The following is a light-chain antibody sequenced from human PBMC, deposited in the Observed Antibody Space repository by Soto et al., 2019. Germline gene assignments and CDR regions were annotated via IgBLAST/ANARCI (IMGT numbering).Light chain of an antibody. Sequence: EIVLTQSPGTLSLSPGERATLSCRASQSVSSYYLAWYQQKPGQAPRLLIYAASSRATGIPDRFSGGGSGTDFTLTISRLEPEYFAVYYCQQCGSSPWTFGQGTKLEIK. V-gene: IGKV3-20*01. CDR2: AAS. CDR1: QSVSSYY. CDR3: QQCGSSPWT. J-gene: IGKJ1*01.